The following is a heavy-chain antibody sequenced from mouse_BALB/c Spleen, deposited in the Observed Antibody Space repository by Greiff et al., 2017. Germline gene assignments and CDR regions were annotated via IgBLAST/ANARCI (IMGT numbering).Heavy chain of an antibody. CDR3: TRSYYGSPLDY. Sequence: QVQLQQPGAELVRPGASVKLSCKASGYTFTSYWINWVKQRPGQGLEWIGNIYPSDSYTNYNQKFKDKATLTVDKSSSTAYMQLSSPTSEDSAVYYCTRSYYGSPLDYWGQGTTLTVSS. J-gene: IGHJ2*01. CDR1: GYTFTSYW. CDR2: IYPSDSYT. D-gene: IGHD1-1*01. V-gene: IGHV1-69*02.